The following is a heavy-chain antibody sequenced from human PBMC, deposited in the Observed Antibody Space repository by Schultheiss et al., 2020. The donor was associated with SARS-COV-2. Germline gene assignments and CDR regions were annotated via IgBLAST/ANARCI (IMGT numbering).Heavy chain of an antibody. CDR1: GFTFSSYA. J-gene: IGHJ6*02. Sequence: GESLKISCAASGFTFSSYAMSWVRQAPGKGLEWVSAISGSGGSTYYADSVKGRFTISRDNSKNTLYLQMNSLRAEDTAVYYCARGGPGIAVAGRVYYYYGMDVWGQGTTVTVSS. V-gene: IGHV3-23*01. CDR3: ARGGPGIAVAGRVYYYYGMDV. D-gene: IGHD6-19*01. CDR2: ISGSGGST.